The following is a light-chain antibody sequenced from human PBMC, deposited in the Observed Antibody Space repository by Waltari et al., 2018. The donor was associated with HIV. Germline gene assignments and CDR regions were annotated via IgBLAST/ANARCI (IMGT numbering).Light chain of an antibody. J-gene: IGKJ3*01. CDR3: QQYTNSAFT. V-gene: IGKV3-20*01. Sequence: DIVLTQSPGTLSLSLGERATLSCRASQSVRSNYLAWYQQKPGQAPRLLIYGASTMATGIPDRFSGSGSGTDFTLTISRLEPEDFAVYYCQQYTNSAFTFGPGTKVDIK. CDR2: GAS. CDR1: QSVRSNY.